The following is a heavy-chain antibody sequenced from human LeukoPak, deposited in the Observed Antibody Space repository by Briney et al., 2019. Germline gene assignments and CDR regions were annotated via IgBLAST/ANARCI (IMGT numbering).Heavy chain of an antibody. CDR1: GFIFNSYA. Sequence: GGSLRLSCAASGFIFNSYAMSWVRPAPGKGLGWVALFSGSGGITYYSDSMKGRFTIARDNSKNTLYLQMNSLRAEDTAVYYCAKNLYPFYYGMDVWGQGTTVTVSS. J-gene: IGHJ6*02. V-gene: IGHV3-23*01. CDR2: FSGSGGIT. D-gene: IGHD2-2*02. CDR3: AKNLYPFYYGMDV.